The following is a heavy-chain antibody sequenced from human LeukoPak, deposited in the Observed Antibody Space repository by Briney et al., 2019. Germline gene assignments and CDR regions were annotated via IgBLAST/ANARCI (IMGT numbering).Heavy chain of an antibody. J-gene: IGHJ4*02. CDR2: IWYDGSNK. CDR3: ARRGRVAATLFDY. CDR1: GFTFSSYG. V-gene: IGHV3-33*01. D-gene: IGHD2-15*01. Sequence: GRSLRLSCAASGFTFSSYGMHWVRQAPGKGLEWVAAIWYDGSNKYYADSVKGRFTISTDNSKNTLYLQMNSLRAEDTAVYYCARRGRVAATLFDYWGRGTLVTVSS.